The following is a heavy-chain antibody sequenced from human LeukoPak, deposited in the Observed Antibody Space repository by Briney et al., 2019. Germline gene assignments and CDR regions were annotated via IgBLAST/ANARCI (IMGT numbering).Heavy chain of an antibody. V-gene: IGHV3-74*01. CDR3: ARHYSSSWYVFYYYYMDV. CDR1: GFTFSSYW. Sequence: GGSLRLSCAASGFTFSSYWMHWVRQAPGKGLVWASRINSDGSSTSYADSVKGRFTISRDNAKNTLYLQMNSLRAEDTAVYYCARHYSSSWYVFYYYYMDVWGKGTTVTVSS. CDR2: INSDGSST. D-gene: IGHD6-13*01. J-gene: IGHJ6*03.